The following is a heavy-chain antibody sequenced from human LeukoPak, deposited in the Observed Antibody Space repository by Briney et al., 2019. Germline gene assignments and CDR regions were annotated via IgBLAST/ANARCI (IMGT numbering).Heavy chain of an antibody. D-gene: IGHD5-24*01. CDR1: GGSVSSGSYY. CDR3: ARGPVEMASSTFDY. J-gene: IGHJ4*02. CDR2: IYYSGGT. Sequence: SETLSLTCTVSGGSVSSGSYYWSWIRQPPGKGLEWIGYIYYSGGTNYNPSLKSRVTISVDTSKNQFSLKLSSVTAADTAVYYCARGPVEMASSTFDYWGQGTLVTVSS. V-gene: IGHV4-61*01.